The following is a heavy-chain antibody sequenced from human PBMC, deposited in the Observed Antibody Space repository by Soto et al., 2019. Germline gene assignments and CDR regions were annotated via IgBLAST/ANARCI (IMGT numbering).Heavy chain of an antibody. Sequence: ASVKVSCKASGFTFTSSAVQWVRQARGQRLEWIGWIVVGSGNTNYAQKFQERVTITRDMSTSTAYMELSSRSAEDTAVYYCAAEGYSYGAVYYFDYWGQGTLVTVSS. CDR3: AAEGYSYGAVYYFDY. D-gene: IGHD5-18*01. CDR1: GFTFTSSA. V-gene: IGHV1-58*01. CDR2: IVVGSGNT. J-gene: IGHJ4*02.